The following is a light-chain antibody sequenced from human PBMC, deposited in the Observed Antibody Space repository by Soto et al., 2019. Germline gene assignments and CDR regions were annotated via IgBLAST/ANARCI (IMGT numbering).Light chain of an antibody. CDR2: DVS. J-gene: IGLJ1*01. V-gene: IGLV2-14*01. CDR1: SSDVGGYNY. Sequence: QSVLTQPASVSGSPGQSITISCTGTSSDVGGYNYVSWYQQHPGKAPKFMIYDVSNRPSGVSKRFSGSKSGNTASLTISGLRAEDEADYYCSSYTTSNTRQIVFGTGTKVTVL. CDR3: SSYTTSNTRQIV.